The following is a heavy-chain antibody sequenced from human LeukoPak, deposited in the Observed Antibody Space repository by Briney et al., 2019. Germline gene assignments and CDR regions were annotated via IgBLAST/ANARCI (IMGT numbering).Heavy chain of an antibody. Sequence: PSETLSLTCTVSGGSISSYYWSWIRQPPGKGLEWIGYIYDSGSTIYNPSLKNRVIMSVDMSKNQFSLKLSSVTAADTAVYYCARTDTARVVAGFDYWGQGTLVTVSS. CDR1: GGSISSYY. CDR2: IYDSGST. D-gene: IGHD6-19*01. CDR3: ARTDTARVVAGFDY. J-gene: IGHJ4*02. V-gene: IGHV4-59*01.